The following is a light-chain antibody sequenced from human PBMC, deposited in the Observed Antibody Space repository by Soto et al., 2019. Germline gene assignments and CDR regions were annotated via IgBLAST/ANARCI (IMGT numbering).Light chain of an antibody. Sequence: DIVMTQSPLSLPVTPGEPASISCRSSQSLLHSNGYNYLDWYLQKPGQSPQLLIYLGSNRASGVPDRFSGSGSGTDFTLKISRVEAGDVGVYYCMQPLQSWTFGPGTKVDIK. CDR1: QSLLHSNGYNY. J-gene: IGKJ1*01. CDR3: MQPLQSWT. V-gene: IGKV2-28*01. CDR2: LGS.